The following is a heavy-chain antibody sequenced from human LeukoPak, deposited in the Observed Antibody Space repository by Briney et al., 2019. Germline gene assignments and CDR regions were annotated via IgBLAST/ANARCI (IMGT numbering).Heavy chain of an antibody. V-gene: IGHV3-53*01. D-gene: IGHD3-22*01. Sequence: PGGSLRLSCAASGFTVSRNYMTWVRQAPGKGLEWVSDIYSGGATYYADSVKGRFTISRDNSKNTLYLQMNSLRAEDTAVYYCARTSGYPYNFDNWGQGTLVTVSS. CDR1: GFTVSRNY. J-gene: IGHJ4*02. CDR3: ARTSGYPYNFDN. CDR2: IYSGGAT.